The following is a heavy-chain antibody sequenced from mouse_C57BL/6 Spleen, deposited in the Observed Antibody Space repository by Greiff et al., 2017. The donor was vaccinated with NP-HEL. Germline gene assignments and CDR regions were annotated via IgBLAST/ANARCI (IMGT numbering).Heavy chain of an antibody. CDR2: IYPGSGGT. D-gene: IGHD2-2*01. CDR3: ARFYGYRYAMDD. CDR1: GYTFTSYW. Sequence: QVQLKQPGAELVKPGASVKMSCKASGYTFTSYWITWVKQRPGQGLEWIGDIYPGSGGTNYNEKFKSKATLTVDTSSSTAYMQLSSLTSEDSAVYYCARFYGYRYAMDDWGTGTSVTVSS. J-gene: IGHJ4*01. V-gene: IGHV1-55*01.